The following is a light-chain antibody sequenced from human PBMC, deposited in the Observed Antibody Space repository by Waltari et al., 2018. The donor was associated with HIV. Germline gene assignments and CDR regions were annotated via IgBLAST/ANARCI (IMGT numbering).Light chain of an antibody. CDR1: QSLLHANGYQY. CDR3: MQALQTPRT. J-gene: IGKJ4*02. CDR2: LGS. Sequence: DVVMTQSPLSLLVSPGEPASVSCVSSQSLLHANGYQYLDWYLQKPGQTPQVLIYLGSNRASGIPDRFSGSSSGTNFTLNISRVEADDVGTYYCMQALQTPRTFGGGTKVQIK. V-gene: IGKV2-28*01.